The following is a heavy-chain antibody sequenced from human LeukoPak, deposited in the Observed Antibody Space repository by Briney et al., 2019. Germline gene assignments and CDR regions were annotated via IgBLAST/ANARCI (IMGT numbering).Heavy chain of an antibody. CDR1: GFTFSSYA. D-gene: IGHD3-22*01. CDR2: ISGSGGST. Sequence: GGSLRLSCAASGFTFSSYAMSWVRQAPGKGLEWVSAISGSGGSTYYADSVKGRFTISRDNSKNTLYLQMNSLRAKDTAVYYCATEVTYYYDSSGSPSFDYWGQGTLVTVSS. V-gene: IGHV3-23*01. CDR3: ATEVTYYYDSSGSPSFDY. J-gene: IGHJ4*02.